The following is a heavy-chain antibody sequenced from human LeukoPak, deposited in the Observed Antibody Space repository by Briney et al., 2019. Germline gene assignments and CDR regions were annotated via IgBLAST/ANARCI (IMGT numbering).Heavy chain of an antibody. CDR2: IKPEYT. V-gene: IGHV1-8*02. D-gene: IGHD1-1*01. Sequence: ASVKVSCKASGYTFTGYYMHWVRQATGQGLEWVGFIKPEYTGYARRFQGRVTMTMNTSMRTAYMELSSLRSEDTAVYYCAWYIPGAGFDIWGQGTMVTVSS. CDR3: AWYIPGAGFDI. CDR1: GYTFTGYY. J-gene: IGHJ3*02.